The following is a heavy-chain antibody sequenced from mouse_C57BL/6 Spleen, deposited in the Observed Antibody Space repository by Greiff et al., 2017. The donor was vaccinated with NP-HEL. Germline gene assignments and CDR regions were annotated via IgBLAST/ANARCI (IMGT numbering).Heavy chain of an antibody. D-gene: IGHD1-1*01. J-gene: IGHJ2*01. V-gene: IGHV1-5*01. CDR3: TRPDYGSSFDY. CDR2: IYTGHSDT. Sequence: EVKVVESGTVLARPGASVKMSCKTSGYTFTSYWMHWVKQRPGQGLEWIGAIYTGHSDTSYNQQVKGKATLTAVTSASTAYMELSSLTNEDSAVYYCTRPDYGSSFDYWGQGTTLTVSS. CDR1: GYTFTSYW.